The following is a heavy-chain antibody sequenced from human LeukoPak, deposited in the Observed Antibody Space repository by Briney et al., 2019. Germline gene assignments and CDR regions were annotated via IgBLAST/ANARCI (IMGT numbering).Heavy chain of an antibody. V-gene: IGHV3-30*18. D-gene: IGHD2-8*01. J-gene: IGHJ4*02. CDR1: GFTFSSYG. CDR2: ISYDGSNK. CDR3: AKDNEDY. Sequence: PGRSLRLSCAASGFTFSSYGMHWVRQAPGKGLEWVVIISYDGSNKYYADSVKGRFTISRDNPKNTLYLQMNSLRAEDTAVYYCAKDNEDYWGQGTLVTVSS.